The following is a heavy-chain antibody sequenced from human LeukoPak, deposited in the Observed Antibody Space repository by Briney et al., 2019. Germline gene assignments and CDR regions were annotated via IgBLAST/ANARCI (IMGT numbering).Heavy chain of an antibody. J-gene: IGHJ4*02. D-gene: IGHD5/OR15-5a*01. CDR1: GYTFTGYN. CDR2: INPSSVAT. CDR3: ARRSTDLDY. Sequence: ASVKVSCKASGYTFTGYNIYWVRQAPGQGLEWMAWINPSSVATLYAQKFRGRVTTTRDTSITTAYMELNSLTSDDTAIYYCARRSTDLDYWGQGTLVTVSS. V-gene: IGHV1-2*02.